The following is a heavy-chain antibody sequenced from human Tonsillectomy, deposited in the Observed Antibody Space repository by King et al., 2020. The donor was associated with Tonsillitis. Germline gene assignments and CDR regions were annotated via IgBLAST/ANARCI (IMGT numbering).Heavy chain of an antibody. D-gene: IGHD5-24*01. CDR3: AREFDGGFDY. CDR2: IYYSGST. Sequence: QLQESGPGLVKPSETLSLTCTVSGGSISSYYWSWLRQPPGKGLEWIGYIYYSGSTNYNPSLKSRVTISVDTSKNQFSLKLSSVTAADTAVYYCAREFDGGFDYWGQGTLVTVSS. V-gene: IGHV4-59*01. J-gene: IGHJ4*02. CDR1: GGSISSYY.